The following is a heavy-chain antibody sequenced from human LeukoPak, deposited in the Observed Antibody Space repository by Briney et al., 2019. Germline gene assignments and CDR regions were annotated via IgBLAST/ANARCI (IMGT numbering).Heavy chain of an antibody. J-gene: IGHJ4*02. CDR2: ISGSGGST. Sequence: GGSLRLSCAASGFTVSSNYMSWVRQAPGKGLEWVSAISGSGGSTYYADSVKGRFTISRDNSKNTLYLQMNSLRAEDTAVYYCAKVSPWLLFDYWGQGTLVTVSS. V-gene: IGHV3-23*01. D-gene: IGHD5-12*01. CDR3: AKVSPWLLFDY. CDR1: GFTVSSNY.